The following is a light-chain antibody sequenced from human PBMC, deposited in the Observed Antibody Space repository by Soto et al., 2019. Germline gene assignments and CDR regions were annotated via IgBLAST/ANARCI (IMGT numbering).Light chain of an antibody. J-gene: IGKJ4*01. CDR3: QQYRSSFPVT. V-gene: IGKV3-20*01. Sequence: EIVLTQSPGTLSLSPGERATLSCRASQSLTNNYLAWYQQKPGQAPRLLIYAASSRATGIPDRFSGSGSETDFTLTISRLEPEDFAVYYCQQYRSSFPVTFGGGTNVEIK. CDR2: AAS. CDR1: QSLTNNY.